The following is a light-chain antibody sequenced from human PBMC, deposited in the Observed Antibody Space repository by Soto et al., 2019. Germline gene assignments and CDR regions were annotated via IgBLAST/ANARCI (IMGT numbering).Light chain of an antibody. V-gene: IGLV3-21*02. Sequence: SYELTQPPSVSVAPGQTARMACGGNNIGSKSVQWYQQKPGQAPVLGVYDDSDRPSGIPERFSGSNSGNTATLTISRVEAGDEADYYCQVWDSVSDHVVFGGGTKLTVL. J-gene: IGLJ2*01. CDR1: NIGSKS. CDR3: QVWDSVSDHVV. CDR2: DDS.